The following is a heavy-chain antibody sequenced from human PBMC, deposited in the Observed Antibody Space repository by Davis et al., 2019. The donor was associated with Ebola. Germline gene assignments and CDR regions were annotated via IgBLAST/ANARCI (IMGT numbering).Heavy chain of an antibody. CDR1: GYTFTGYY. CDR3: AREDYCSSTSCYVEDSTDNWFDP. D-gene: IGHD2-2*01. J-gene: IGHJ5*02. CDR2: INPNSGGT. V-gene: IGHV1-2*02. Sequence: ASVKVSCKASGYTFTGYYMHWVRQAPGQGLEWMGWINPNSGGTNYAQKFQGRVTMTRDTSISTAYMELSRLRSDDTAVYYCAREDYCSSTSCYVEDSTDNWFDPWGQGTLVTVSS.